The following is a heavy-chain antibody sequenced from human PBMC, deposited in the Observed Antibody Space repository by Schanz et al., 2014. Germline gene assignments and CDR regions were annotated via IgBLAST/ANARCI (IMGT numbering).Heavy chain of an antibody. J-gene: IGHJ4*02. CDR1: GFTLSNSD. D-gene: IGHD1-1*01. CDR3: ARGTDWNLHY. CDR2: IGYLGDT. Sequence: EQLVESGGGVVQPGRSLRLSCAASGFTLSNSDMHWVRQGTGKGLEWVSTIGYLGDTYYPDSVKGRFTVSRDSGQNSLYLQMNSLRAGDTAVYYCARGTDWNLHYWGQGALVTVSS. V-gene: IGHV3-13*01.